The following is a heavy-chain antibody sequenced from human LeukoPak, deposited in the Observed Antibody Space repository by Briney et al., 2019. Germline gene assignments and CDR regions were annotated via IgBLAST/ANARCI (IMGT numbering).Heavy chain of an antibody. D-gene: IGHD5-24*01. Sequence: PSGTLSLTCAVSGYSISSGYYWGWIRQPPGKGLEWIGSIYHSGSTYYNPSLKSRVTISVDTSKNQFSLKLSSLTAADTAVYYCARGDGYNYWFDPWGQGTLVTVSS. CDR2: IYHSGST. CDR1: GYSISSGYY. J-gene: IGHJ5*02. CDR3: ARGDGYNYWFDP. V-gene: IGHV4-38-2*01.